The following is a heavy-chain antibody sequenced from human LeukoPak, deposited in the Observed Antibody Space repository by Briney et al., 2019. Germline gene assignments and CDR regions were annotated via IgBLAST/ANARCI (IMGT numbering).Heavy chain of an antibody. J-gene: IGHJ4*02. V-gene: IGHV2-5*02. CDR2: IYWDDDE. CDR1: GFSFSTRGVG. D-gene: IGHD3-10*01. CDR3: AGGSGRTFDY. Sequence: SGPSLVNPTQTLTLTCTFSGFSFSTRGVGVGWIRQPPGEALEWLALIYWDDDERYRPSLKNRLTITKDTSKNQVVLTMTSMDPVDTATYYWAGGSGRTFDYWGQGTLVTVSS.